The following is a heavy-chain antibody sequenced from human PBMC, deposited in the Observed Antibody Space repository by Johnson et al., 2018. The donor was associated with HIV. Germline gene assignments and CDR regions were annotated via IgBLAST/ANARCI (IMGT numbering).Heavy chain of an antibody. V-gene: IGHV3-7*03. D-gene: IGHD1-26*01. J-gene: IGHJ3*02. CDR2: IKQDGSEK. CDR1: GFTFSNYP. Sequence: VQLVESGGGVVRPGRSLRLSCAASGFTFSNYPMHWVRQAPGKGLEWVANIKQDGSEKYYVDSVKGRFTISRDNAKNSLYLQMNSLRAEDTAVYYCAREGVWVKAFDIWGQGSMVTVSS. CDR3: AREGVWVKAFDI.